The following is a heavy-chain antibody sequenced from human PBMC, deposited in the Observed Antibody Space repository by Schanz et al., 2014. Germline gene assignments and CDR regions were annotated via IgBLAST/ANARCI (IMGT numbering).Heavy chain of an antibody. D-gene: IGHD4-17*01. CDR3: ARDLIPHDYGDDGDY. CDR2: ISRDGTTS. Sequence: QVQLVESGGGLVKPGGSLRLSCAASGFIFNDYYMNWIRQAPGKGLEWLSYISRDGTTSYYADSVKGRFTISRDNAKNSLYLEMTSLRGEDTAVYYCARDLIPHDYGDDGDYWGQGTLVTVSS. V-gene: IGHV3-11*01. J-gene: IGHJ4*02. CDR1: GFIFNDYY.